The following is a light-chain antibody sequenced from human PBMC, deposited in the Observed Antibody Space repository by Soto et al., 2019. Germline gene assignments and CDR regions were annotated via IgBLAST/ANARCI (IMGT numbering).Light chain of an antibody. V-gene: IGKV1-5*01. Sequence: DIPMTQSPSTLSASVGDRVTITCRASQTISTWLAWYQQKPGKGPKLLIYDASSLESGVPSRFSGSASGTKFTLTISSLQPDDLATYYCQQYSSYPFSFGRGTKLQIK. CDR2: DAS. CDR3: QQYSSYPFS. J-gene: IGKJ2*01. CDR1: QTISTW.